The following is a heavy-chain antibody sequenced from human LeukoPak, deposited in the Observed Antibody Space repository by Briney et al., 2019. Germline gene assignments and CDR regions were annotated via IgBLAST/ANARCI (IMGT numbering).Heavy chain of an antibody. D-gene: IGHD1-14*01. CDR2: ISGSGAYT. V-gene: IGHV3-23*01. Sequence: GGSLRLSCAASGFTFNSHSMSWVRQAPGKGLGWVSAISGSGAYTYYADSVKGRFTISRDNSKNTLFLQMNSLRAGDTAVYYCAKGITEESLFDSWGQGTLVTVSS. J-gene: IGHJ4*02. CDR1: GFTFNSHS. CDR3: AKGITEESLFDS.